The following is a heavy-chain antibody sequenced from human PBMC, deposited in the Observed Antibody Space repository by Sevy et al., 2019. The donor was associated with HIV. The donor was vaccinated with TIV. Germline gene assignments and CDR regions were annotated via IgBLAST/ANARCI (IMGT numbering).Heavy chain of an antibody. CDR2: INHSGST. Sequence: SETLSLTCAVYGGSFSGYYWSWIRQPPGKGLEWIGEINHSGSTNYNPSLKSRVTISVDTSMNQFSLKLSSVTAADTAVYYCVREGWNYVYYGMDVWGQGTTVTVSS. CDR3: VREGWNYVYYGMDV. CDR1: GGSFSGYY. J-gene: IGHJ6*02. V-gene: IGHV4-34*01.